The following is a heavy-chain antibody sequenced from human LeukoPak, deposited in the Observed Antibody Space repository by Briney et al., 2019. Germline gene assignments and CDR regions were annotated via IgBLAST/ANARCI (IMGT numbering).Heavy chain of an antibody. CDR3: VRGGYGPDY. CDR2: IKQDGSVK. Sequence: PGGSLRLSCAASGFTFSTYWMSWVRQAPGKGLEWVANIKQDGSVKNYVDSVKGRFTISRDNAKNSLYLQMNSLRADDTAMYYCVRGGYGPDYWGQGTLVTVSS. D-gene: IGHD5-12*01. J-gene: IGHJ4*02. V-gene: IGHV3-7*03. CDR1: GFTFSTYW.